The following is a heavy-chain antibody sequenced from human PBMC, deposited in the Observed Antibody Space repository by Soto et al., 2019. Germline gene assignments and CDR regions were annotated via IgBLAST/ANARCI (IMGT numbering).Heavy chain of an antibody. CDR2: IYYSGST. J-gene: IGHJ6*02. Sequence: PSETLSLTCTVSGGSISSGGYYWAWIRQHPGKGLEWIGYIYYSGSTYYNPPLKSRLIISIDTSKNQFSLRLSSVTAADTAVYYCARERCSTSCPMDVWGQGARVTVSS. D-gene: IGHD2-2*01. V-gene: IGHV4-31*03. CDR1: GGSISSGGYY. CDR3: ARERCSTSCPMDV.